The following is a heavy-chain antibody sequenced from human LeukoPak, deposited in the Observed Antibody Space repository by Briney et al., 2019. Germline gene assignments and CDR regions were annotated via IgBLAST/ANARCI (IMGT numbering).Heavy chain of an antibody. D-gene: IGHD3-10*01. Sequence: GGSLRLSCSASGFTFSNYAMHWVRQAPGKGLEYVSAISSNGGSTYYADSVKGRFTISRDNSKNTLYLQMSSLRAEDTAVYYCVKDRTMVRGVMLYYYYGMDVWGKGTTVTVSS. CDR3: VKDRTMVRGVMLYYYYGMDV. V-gene: IGHV3-64D*06. J-gene: IGHJ6*04. CDR1: GFTFSNYA. CDR2: ISSNGGST.